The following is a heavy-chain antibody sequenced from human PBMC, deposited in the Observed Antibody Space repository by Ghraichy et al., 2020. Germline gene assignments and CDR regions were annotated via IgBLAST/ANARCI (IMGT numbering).Heavy chain of an antibody. CDR2: IYSGGST. Sequence: GGSLRLSCAASGFTVSSNHMSWVRQAPGKGLEWVSVIYSGGSTYYADSVKGRFTISRDNSKNTLYLQMNSLRAEDTAVYYCARDFPGDDFWSGYYRYYYYGMDVCGQGTTVTVSS. D-gene: IGHD3-3*01. V-gene: IGHV3-53*01. CDR1: GFTVSSNH. J-gene: IGHJ6*02. CDR3: ARDFPGDDFWSGYYRYYYYGMDV.